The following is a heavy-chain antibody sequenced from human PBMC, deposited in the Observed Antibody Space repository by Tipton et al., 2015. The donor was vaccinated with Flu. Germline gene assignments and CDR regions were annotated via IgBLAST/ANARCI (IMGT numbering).Heavy chain of an antibody. CDR1: GFTFSNYW. D-gene: IGHD3-10*01. CDR3: ARGREARGGHYGMDV. V-gene: IGHV3-7*03. J-gene: IGHJ6*02. Sequence: SLRLSCAASGFTFSNYWMSWVRQAPGKGLEWVANIKADGSETYYVDSVKGRFTISRDNARDSLSLQMNSLRAEDTAVYHCARGREARGGHYGMDVWGQGTTVTVSS. CDR2: IKADGSET.